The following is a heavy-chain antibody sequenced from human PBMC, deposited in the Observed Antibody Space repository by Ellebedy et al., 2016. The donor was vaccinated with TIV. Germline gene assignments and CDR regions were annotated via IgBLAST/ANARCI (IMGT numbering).Heavy chain of an antibody. CDR3: ARHAGSVAVPGAADY. D-gene: IGHD2-2*01. CDR1: GYSFENYW. CDR2: IYPIDSDT. J-gene: IGHJ4*02. Sequence: GESLKISXKGSGYSFENYWIGWVRQMPGKGLEWMGIIYPIDSDTKYSPSFQGHVTISVDRSINTAYLQWSSLRASDTAIYYCARHAGSVAVPGAADYWGQGTLVTVSS. V-gene: IGHV5-51*01.